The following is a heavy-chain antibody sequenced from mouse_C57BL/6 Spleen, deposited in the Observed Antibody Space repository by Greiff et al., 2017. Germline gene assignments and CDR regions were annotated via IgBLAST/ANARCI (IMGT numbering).Heavy chain of an antibody. CDR3: AQITGNKPFAY. J-gene: IGHJ3*01. D-gene: IGHD2-1*01. Sequence: QVTLKECGPGLLQPSQPLSLTCSLSGFSLSTSNMGIGWIRQPSGKGLEWLAHIWWNDDKYYNPSLKSRLTISKDTSNNQVFLTITSVDTADTATDYCAQITGNKPFAYWGQGTLFTVSA. CDR1: GFSLSTSNMG. V-gene: IGHV8-5*01. CDR2: IWWNDDK.